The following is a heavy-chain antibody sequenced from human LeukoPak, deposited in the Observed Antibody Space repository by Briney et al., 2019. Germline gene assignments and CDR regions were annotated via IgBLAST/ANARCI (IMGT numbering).Heavy chain of an antibody. Sequence: PSETLSLTCTVSGGSISSYYWSWIRQPAGKGLEWIGYIYYSGSTNYNPSLKSRVTISVDTSKNQFSLKLSSVTAADTAVYYCARSTGFDWFLYGMDVWGQGTTVTVSS. CDR1: GGSISSYY. CDR3: ARSTGFDWFLYGMDV. CDR2: IYYSGST. V-gene: IGHV4-59*08. D-gene: IGHD3-9*01. J-gene: IGHJ6*02.